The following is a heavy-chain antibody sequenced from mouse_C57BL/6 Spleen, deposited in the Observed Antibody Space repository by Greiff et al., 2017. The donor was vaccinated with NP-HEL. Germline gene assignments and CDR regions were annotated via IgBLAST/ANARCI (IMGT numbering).Heavy chain of an antibody. CDR2: IDPNSGGT. V-gene: IGHV1-72*01. CDR3: ARAPHYYGSSPYWYFDG. Sequence: PGRGLEWIGSIDPNSGGTKYNEKFKSKATLTVDKPSSTAYMQLSSLTSEDSAVYYCARAPHYYGSSPYWYFDGGGTGTTVTVSS. D-gene: IGHD1-1*01. J-gene: IGHJ1*03.